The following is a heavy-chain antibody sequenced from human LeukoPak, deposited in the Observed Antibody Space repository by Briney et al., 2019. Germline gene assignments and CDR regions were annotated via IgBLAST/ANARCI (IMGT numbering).Heavy chain of an antibody. Sequence: GASVNVSCKASGYTFTNFYIHWVRQAPGQGLEWMGWNNPNSGDTNYAPSFQGRVTMTRDTSISTAYMEVSRLTSDDTAIYYCATGYGDYVSRFDSRGLGTLVTVYS. CDR2: NNPNSGDT. J-gene: IGHJ4*02. V-gene: IGHV1-2*02. CDR3: ATGYGDYVSRFDS. CDR1: GYTFTNFY. D-gene: IGHD4-17*01.